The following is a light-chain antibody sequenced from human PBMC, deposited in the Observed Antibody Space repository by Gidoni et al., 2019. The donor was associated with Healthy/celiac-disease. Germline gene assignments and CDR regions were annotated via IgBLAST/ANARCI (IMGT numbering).Light chain of an antibody. CDR1: SSHIGAGYD. J-gene: IGLJ2*01. V-gene: IGLV1-40*01. CDR2: GNS. Sequence: QSVLTQPPSVSGAPGQRVTISCPGSSSHIGAGYDLHWYQQLPGTAPKLLIYGNSNRPSGVPDRFSGSKSGTSASLAITGLQAEDEADYYCQSYDSSLSGSVFGGGTKLTVL. CDR3: QSYDSSLSGSV.